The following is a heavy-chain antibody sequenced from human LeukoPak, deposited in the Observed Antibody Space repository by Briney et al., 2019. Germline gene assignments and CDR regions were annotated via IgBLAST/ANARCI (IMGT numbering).Heavy chain of an antibody. V-gene: IGHV1-2*02. CDR2: INPNTGVT. J-gene: IGHJ4*02. D-gene: IGHD2-2*02. CDR3: ARSPLYCSATSCYTIDS. CDR1: GYTFTGYY. Sequence: ASVKVSCKASGYTFTGYYMHWVRQAPGQGLEWMGWINPNTGVTKYAQKFQGRITVTRATSIRTVYMELTSLRPDDTALYYCARSPLYCSATSCYTIDSWGPGTLVTVSS.